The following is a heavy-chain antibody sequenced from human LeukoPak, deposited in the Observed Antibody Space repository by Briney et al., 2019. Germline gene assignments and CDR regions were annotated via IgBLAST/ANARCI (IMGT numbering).Heavy chain of an antibody. CDR3: ARGRGLLWFGELLPYDAFDI. CDR1: NGSFSDYY. CDR2: INHSGST. Sequence: SETLSLTCAVYNGSFSDYYWSWIRQPPGKGLEWIGEINHSGSTNYNPSLKSRVTISVDTSKNQFSLKLSSVTAADTAVYYCARGRGLLWFGELLPYDAFDIWGQGTMVTVSS. D-gene: IGHD3-10*01. V-gene: IGHV4-34*01. J-gene: IGHJ3*02.